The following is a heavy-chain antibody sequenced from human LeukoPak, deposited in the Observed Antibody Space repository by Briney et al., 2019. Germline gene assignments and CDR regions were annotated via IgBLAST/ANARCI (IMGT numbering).Heavy chain of an antibody. D-gene: IGHD3-16*02. CDR1: GFTFSSYS. CDR2: ISSSSSYI. V-gene: IGHV3-21*01. Sequence: GGSLRLSCAASGFTFSSYSMNWVRQAPGKGLEGVSSISSSSSYIYYADSVKGRFTISRDNAKNSLYLQMNSLRAEDTAVYYCARGMMITFGGVIDYFDYWGQGTLVTVSS. CDR3: ARGMMITFGGVIDYFDY. J-gene: IGHJ4*02.